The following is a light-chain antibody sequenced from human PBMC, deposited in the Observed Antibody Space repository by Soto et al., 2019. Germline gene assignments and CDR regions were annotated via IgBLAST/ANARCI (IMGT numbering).Light chain of an antibody. V-gene: IGKV3-20*01. Sequence: EIVLSQSPGSLSLSPGERATLSCRASQSVSSYLAWYQQKPGQAPRLLISGASSRATGFPDRFSGSGSGTDFSLTISRLAPEDYAVYYCQQSSSPPRTFGQGTTVEIK. CDR1: QSVSSY. J-gene: IGKJ1*01. CDR3: QQSSSPPRT. CDR2: GAS.